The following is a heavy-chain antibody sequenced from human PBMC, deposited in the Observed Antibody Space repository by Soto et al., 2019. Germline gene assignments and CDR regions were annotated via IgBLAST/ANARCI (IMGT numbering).Heavy chain of an antibody. Sequence: QVQLVQSGAEVKKPGSSVKVSCKASGGTFSSYAISWVRQAPGQGLEWVGGIIPIFGTANYAQKFQGRVTITADESTSTAYMGLRSLRSEDTAVYYCARGGGARRQYAFDIGGQGTMGTVSS. J-gene: IGHJ3*02. CDR1: GGTFSSYA. D-gene: IGHD3-16*01. V-gene: IGHV1-69*01. CDR3: ARGGGARRQYAFDI. CDR2: IIPIFGTA.